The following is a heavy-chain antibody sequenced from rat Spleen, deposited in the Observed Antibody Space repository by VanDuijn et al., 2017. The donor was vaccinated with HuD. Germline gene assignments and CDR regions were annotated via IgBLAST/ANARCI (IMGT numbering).Heavy chain of an antibody. CDR2: ITNTGGST. V-gene: IGHV5-31*01. J-gene: IGHJ2*01. D-gene: IGHD1-1*01. CDR1: GFTFSDYY. CDR3: ARLHYSGDYFDY. Sequence: EVQLVESGGGLVQPGRSLKLSCAASGFTFSDYYMAWIRQAPGKGLEWVASITNTGGSTFYPDSVKGRFTISRDNAESTLYLQMNSLRSEDTATYYCARLHYSGDYFDYWGQGVMVTVSS.